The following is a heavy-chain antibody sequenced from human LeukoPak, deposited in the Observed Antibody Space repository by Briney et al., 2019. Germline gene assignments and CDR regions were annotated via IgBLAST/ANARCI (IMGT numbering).Heavy chain of an antibody. V-gene: IGHV1-2*06. D-gene: IGHD4-17*01. CDR1: GYTFTGYY. J-gene: IGHJ5*02. Sequence: ASVKVSCKASGYTFTGYYMHWVRQAPGQGLEWMGRINPNSGGTNYAQKFQGRVTMTRDTSISAAYMELSRLRSDDTAVYYCARIYGDYPSNNWFDPWGQGTLVIVSS. CDR3: ARIYGDYPSNNWFDP. CDR2: INPNSGGT.